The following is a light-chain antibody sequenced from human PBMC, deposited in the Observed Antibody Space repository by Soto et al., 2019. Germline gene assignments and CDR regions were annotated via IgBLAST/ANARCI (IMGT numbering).Light chain of an antibody. J-gene: IGKJ4*01. CDR2: LGS. V-gene: IGKV2-28*01. CDR1: QSLLHSSGNNC. CDR3: MQCLQAPLT. Sequence: DIVMTQSPLSLPVTPGVPASISCRSSQSLLHSSGNNCLDWYLQKPGQSPQLLIYLGSNRASGVPARVSGSGSGTDFTLKISRVEAEDVGVYYCMQCLQAPLTFGGGTKVEIK.